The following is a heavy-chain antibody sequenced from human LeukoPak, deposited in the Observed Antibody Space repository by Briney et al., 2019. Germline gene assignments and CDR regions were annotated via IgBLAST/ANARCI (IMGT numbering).Heavy chain of an antibody. CDR3: ASEGRYCTGGSCYNTNFDY. D-gene: IGHD2-15*01. Sequence: AGGSLRLSCAASGFTFSSYEMNWVRQAPGKGLEWVSYISSSGSTIYYADSVKGRFTISRDNTKNSLYLQMNSLRAEDTAVYYCASEGRYCTGGSCYNTNFDYWGQGTLVTVSS. V-gene: IGHV3-48*03. CDR1: GFTFSSYE. CDR2: ISSSGSTI. J-gene: IGHJ4*02.